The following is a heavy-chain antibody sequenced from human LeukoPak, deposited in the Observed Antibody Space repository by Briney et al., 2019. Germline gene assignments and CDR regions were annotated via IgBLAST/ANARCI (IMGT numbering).Heavy chain of an antibody. CDR3: AKLLNDYGDYYFDY. V-gene: IGHV3-23*01. Sequence: GGSLRLSCAASGFTFRIYAMSWVRQAPGKGLEWVSAIRGSGGSTYYADSVKGRFTISRDNSKNTLYLQMNSLRAEDTAVYYCAKLLNDYGDYYFDYWGQGTLVTVSS. D-gene: IGHD4-17*01. CDR1: GFTFRIYA. CDR2: IRGSGGST. J-gene: IGHJ4*02.